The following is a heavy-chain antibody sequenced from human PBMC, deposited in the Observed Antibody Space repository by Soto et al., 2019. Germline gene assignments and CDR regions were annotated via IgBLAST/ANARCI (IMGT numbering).Heavy chain of an antibody. Sequence: QVQLVQSGAEVKKPGSSVKVSCKASGGTFSTYAISWVRQAPGQGLEWMGGIIPIFGTADYARKFQGRVTITADESTSTAYMELSSLRSEDTAVYYCAPQRVPNSYDYGMDVWGQGNTVTVSS. CDR3: APQRVPNSYDYGMDV. CDR2: IIPIFGTA. CDR1: GGTFSTYA. V-gene: IGHV1-69*12. D-gene: IGHD2-2*01. J-gene: IGHJ6*02.